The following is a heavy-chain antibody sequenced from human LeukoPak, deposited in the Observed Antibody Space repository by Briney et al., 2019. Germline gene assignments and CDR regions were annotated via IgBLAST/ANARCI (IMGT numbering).Heavy chain of an antibody. CDR1: GFTFSSYA. V-gene: IGHV3-23*01. CDR3: AKDVTIVVVTYFDY. Sequence: GGSLRLSCAASGFTFSSYAMSWVRQAPGKGLEWVSAISGSGGSTYYADSVKGRFTISRDNSKNTLYLQMNSLRAEDTAVHYCAKDVTIVVVTYFDYWGQGTLVTVSS. D-gene: IGHD2-21*02. J-gene: IGHJ4*02. CDR2: ISGSGGST.